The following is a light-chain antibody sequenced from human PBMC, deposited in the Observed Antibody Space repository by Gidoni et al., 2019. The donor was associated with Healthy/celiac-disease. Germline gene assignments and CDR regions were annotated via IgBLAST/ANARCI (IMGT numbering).Light chain of an antibody. V-gene: IGKV3-20*01. CDR1: QSVSSSY. Sequence: EIVLTQSPGTLSLSPGERATLSCRASQSVSSSYLAWYQQKPGQAPRLLIYGASSRATDIPDRFSGSGSGTDFTLTISRLEPEDFAVYYCQQYGSSPRYTFXQXTKLEIK. J-gene: IGKJ2*01. CDR3: QQYGSSPRYT. CDR2: GAS.